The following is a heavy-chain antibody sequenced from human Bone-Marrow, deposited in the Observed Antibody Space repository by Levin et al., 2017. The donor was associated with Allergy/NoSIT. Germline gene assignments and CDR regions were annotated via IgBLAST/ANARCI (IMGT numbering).Heavy chain of an antibody. CDR3: ASYYFDNSGGPVPDY. CDR2: AKNKDDFYTT. CDR1: GFTFSDHY. J-gene: IGHJ4*02. D-gene: IGHD3-22*01. Sequence: PGGSLRLSCAASGFTFSDHYMDWVRQAPGKGLEWVGRAKNKDDFYTTEYAASVRGRFTISRDESKNSLHLQMNSLKTEDTAVYYCASYYFDNSGGPVPDYWGQGTLVTVSS. V-gene: IGHV3-72*01.